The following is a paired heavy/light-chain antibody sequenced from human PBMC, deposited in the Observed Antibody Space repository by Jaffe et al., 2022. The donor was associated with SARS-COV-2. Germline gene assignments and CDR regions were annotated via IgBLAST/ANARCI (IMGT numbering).Light chain of an antibody. Sequence: QSALTQPASVSGSPGQSITISCTGTNSDVGGYDYVSWYQQHPGKAPKLIIYDVSNRPSGVSNRFSGSKSGNTASLTISGLQDEDEADYYCTSYRHTSSLAFGGGTKVTVL. V-gene: IGLV2-14*01. J-gene: IGLJ3*02. CDR1: NSDVGGYDY. CDR3: TSYRHTSSLA. CDR2: DVS.
Heavy chain of an antibody. Sequence: QVQLVESGGGVVQPGRSLRLSCAAAGFTFSTYAIHWVRQAPGKGLEWVAVISNDGSNKYYADSVKGRFTISRDNSKNTLYLQINSLRAEDTAVYYCARQKEGAGPWALDIWGQGTMVTVSS. CDR2: ISNDGSNK. CDR3: ARQKEGAGPWALDI. D-gene: IGHD1-26*01. J-gene: IGHJ3*02. CDR1: GFTFSTYA. V-gene: IGHV3-30*04.